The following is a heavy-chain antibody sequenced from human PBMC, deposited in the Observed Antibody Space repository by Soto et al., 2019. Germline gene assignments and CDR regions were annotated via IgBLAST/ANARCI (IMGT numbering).Heavy chain of an antibody. CDR1: GFTFSSYW. J-gene: IGHJ6*03. Sequence: PGGSLRLSCAASGFTFSSYWMHWVRQAPGKGLVWVSRINSDGSSTSYADSVKGRFTISRDNAKNTLYLQMNSLRAEDTAVYYCARDRRAGTLPHYYYYYYYMDVWGKGTTVTVSS. D-gene: IGHD1-7*01. CDR3: ARDRRAGTLPHYYYYYYYMDV. V-gene: IGHV3-74*01. CDR2: INSDGSST.